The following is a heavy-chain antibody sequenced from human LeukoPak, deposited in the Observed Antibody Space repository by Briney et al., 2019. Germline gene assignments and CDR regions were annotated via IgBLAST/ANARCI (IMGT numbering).Heavy chain of an antibody. Sequence: PGGSLRLSCGASGFTFSSYEMNWVREAPGKGLEWVSYISSSGSTIYYADSVKGRFTISRDNAKNSLYLKMNSLRAEDTAVYYCARDQSYYGSGSYYKYYYYGMDVWGQGTTVTVSS. CDR3: ARDQSYYGSGSYYKYYYYGMDV. D-gene: IGHD3-10*01. CDR2: ISSSGSTI. J-gene: IGHJ6*02. V-gene: IGHV3-48*03. CDR1: GFTFSSYE.